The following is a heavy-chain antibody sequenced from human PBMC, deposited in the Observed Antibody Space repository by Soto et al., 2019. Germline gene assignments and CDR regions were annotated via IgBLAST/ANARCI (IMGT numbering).Heavy chain of an antibody. CDR3: AKGVFRVVIPYYFDY. Sequence: GGSLRLSCAASGFTFSSYAMSWVRQAPGKGLEWVSAISGSGGSTYYADSVKGRFTISRDNSKNTLYLQMNSLRAEDTAVYYCAKGVFRVVIPYYFDYWGQGTLVTVSS. CDR1: GFTFSSYA. J-gene: IGHJ4*02. CDR2: ISGSGGST. D-gene: IGHD3-3*01. V-gene: IGHV3-23*01.